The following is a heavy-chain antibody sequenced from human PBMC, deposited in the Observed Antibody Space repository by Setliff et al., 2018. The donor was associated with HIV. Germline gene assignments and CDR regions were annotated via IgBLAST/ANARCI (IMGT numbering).Heavy chain of an antibody. D-gene: IGHD2-2*01. V-gene: IGHV4-4*09. Sequence: SETLSLTCTVSRGSISTYYWNWIRQSPGKGLEWIGYINMSGKTTYSPSLKSRVTMSVDTSKNNFSLRLTSVTAADTAVYYCARLDCSSSSGFVDYWGQGTLVTVSS. CDR1: RGSISTYY. CDR3: ARLDCSSSSGFVDY. J-gene: IGHJ4*02. CDR2: INMSGKT.